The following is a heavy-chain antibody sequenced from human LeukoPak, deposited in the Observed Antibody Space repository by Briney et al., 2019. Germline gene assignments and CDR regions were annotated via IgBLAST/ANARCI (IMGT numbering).Heavy chain of an antibody. CDR1: GGTFSSYA. CDR3: AKKLTASVYYYGMDV. Sequence: SVKVSCKASGGTFSSYAISWVRQAPGQGLEWMGGIIPIFGTANYAQKFQGRVTITADESTSTAYMELSSLRSEDTAVYYCAKKLTASVYYYGMDVWGQGTTVTVSS. V-gene: IGHV1-69*13. D-gene: IGHD2-21*02. CDR2: IIPIFGTA. J-gene: IGHJ6*02.